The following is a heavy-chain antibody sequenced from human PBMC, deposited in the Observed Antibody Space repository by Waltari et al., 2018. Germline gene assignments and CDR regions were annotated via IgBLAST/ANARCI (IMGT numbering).Heavy chain of an antibody. CDR1: GGSISSSSYY. D-gene: IGHD3-22*01. CDR3: AMSLNYYDSSGYPGDYYYYGMDV. Sequence: QLQLQESGPGLVKPSETLSLTCTVSGGSISSSSYYWGWIRQPPGKGLEWIGSNYYSGSTYYNPAHKSRVTISVDTSKNKFSLKLSSVTAADTAVYYCAMSLNYYDSSGYPGDYYYYGMDVWGQGTTVTVSS. V-gene: IGHV4-39*01. CDR2: NYYSGST. J-gene: IGHJ6*02.